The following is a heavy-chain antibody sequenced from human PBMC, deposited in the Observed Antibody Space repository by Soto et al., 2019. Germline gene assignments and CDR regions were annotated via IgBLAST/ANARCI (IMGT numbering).Heavy chain of an antibody. CDR1: GFSLSTSGVG. Sequence: QITLKESGPTLVKPTQTLTLTCTFSGFSLSTSGVGVGWIRQPPGKALEWLALIYWDDDKRYSPSLKSRLTITTXXSXNXAVLTMTNMDPVDTATYYCAXLLXXXXXXXGNSFDYWGQGTLVTVSS. J-gene: IGHJ4*02. D-gene: IGHD1-26*01. CDR2: IYWDDDK. V-gene: IGHV2-5*02. CDR3: AXLLXXXXXXXGNSFDY.